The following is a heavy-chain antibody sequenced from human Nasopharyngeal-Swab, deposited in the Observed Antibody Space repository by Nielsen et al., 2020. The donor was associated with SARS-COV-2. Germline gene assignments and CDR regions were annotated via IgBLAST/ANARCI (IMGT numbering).Heavy chain of an antibody. V-gene: IGHV3-23*01. J-gene: IGHJ6*03. CDR1: GFTFSNHD. Sequence: GESLKISCAASGFTFSNHDMSWVRQAPGKGLEWVSFISGGGGTTYYSDSVKGRFTISRDNSKNTLDLEMISLRAEDTAVYYCARSTYYYYMDLWGIGTTVTVSS. CDR3: ARSTYYYYMDL. D-gene: IGHD2-2*01. CDR2: ISGGGGTT.